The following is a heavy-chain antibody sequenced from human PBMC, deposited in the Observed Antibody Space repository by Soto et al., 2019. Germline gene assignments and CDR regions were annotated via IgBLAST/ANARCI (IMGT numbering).Heavy chain of an antibody. V-gene: IGHV3-73*01. CDR2: IRSRANSYAT. J-gene: IGHJ6*02. D-gene: IGHD3-22*01. CDR1: GXTFSASA. CDR3: SRLNYYDRSGLGGMDV. Sequence: GGSLRLSCAASGXTFSASAMHWVRHSSGKGLVWIGRIRSRANSYATEYAASVKGSFTITRDDSKNTAYLQMNRLKTEDRAVYFGSRLNYYDRSGLGGMDVWGQGTTVTVSS.